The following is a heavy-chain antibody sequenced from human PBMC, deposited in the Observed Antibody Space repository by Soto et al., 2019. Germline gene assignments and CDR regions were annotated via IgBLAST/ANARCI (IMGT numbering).Heavy chain of an antibody. CDR2: IYYSGST. Sequence: ASETLSLTCTVSGGSISGGGYYWSWIRQHPGKGLEWIGYIYYSGSTYYNPSLKSRVTISVDTSKNQFSLKLSSVTAADTAVYYCARATLPRMVRDNWFDPWGQGTLVTVSS. CDR3: ARATLPRMVRDNWFDP. V-gene: IGHV4-31*03. J-gene: IGHJ5*02. D-gene: IGHD3-10*01. CDR1: GGSISGGGYY.